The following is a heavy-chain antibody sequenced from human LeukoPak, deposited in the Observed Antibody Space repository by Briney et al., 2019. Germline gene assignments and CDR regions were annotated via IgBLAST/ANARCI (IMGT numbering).Heavy chain of an antibody. D-gene: IGHD3-16*02. V-gene: IGHV4-34*01. Sequence: IPSETLSLTCAVYGGSFSGYYWSWIRQPPGKGLEWIGEINHSGSTNYNPSLKSRVTISVDTSKNQLSLKLSSVTAADTAVYYCARAEYDYVWGSYRAYNWFDPWGQGTLVTVSS. CDR1: GGSFSGYY. J-gene: IGHJ5*02. CDR3: ARAEYDYVWGSYRAYNWFDP. CDR2: INHSGST.